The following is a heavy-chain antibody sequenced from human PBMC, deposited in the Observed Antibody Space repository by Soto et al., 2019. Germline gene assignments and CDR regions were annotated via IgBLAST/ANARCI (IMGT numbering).Heavy chain of an antibody. CDR2: IYYSGST. V-gene: IGHV4-59*01. CDR3: ARARITIFGFDP. J-gene: IGHJ5*02. Sequence: SETLSLTCVVSGGSITSYYWSWIRQPPGKGLEWIGYIYYSGSTNYNPSLKSRVTISVDTSKNQFSLKLSSVTAADTAVYYCARARITIFGFDPWGQGTLVTVSS. D-gene: IGHD3-3*01. CDR1: GGSITSYY.